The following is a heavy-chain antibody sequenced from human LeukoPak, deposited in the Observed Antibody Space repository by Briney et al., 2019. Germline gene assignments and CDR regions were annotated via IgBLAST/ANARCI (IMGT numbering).Heavy chain of an antibody. CDR1: GFTFDNYI. V-gene: IGHV3-9*03. CDR2: INWRSSSI. J-gene: IGHJ6*03. Sequence: GGSLRLSCAASGFTFDNYIIHWVRQAPGKGLEWVSGINWRSSSIGYADSVKGRFTISRDNAKKSLYLQMNSLRTEDMALYYCAKGSVAYSYGYYIDVWGKGTTVTVSS. CDR3: AKGSVAYSYGYYIDV. D-gene: IGHD5-18*01.